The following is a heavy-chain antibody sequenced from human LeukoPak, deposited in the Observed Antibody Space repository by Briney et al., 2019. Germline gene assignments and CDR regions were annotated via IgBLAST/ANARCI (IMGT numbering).Heavy chain of an antibody. CDR1: GFTFSSYA. Sequence: PGGSLRLSCAASGFTFSSYAMTWVRQAPGKGLEWVTSISPSGSTTYYADSVKGRFTISRDNSKNTLYLQMNSLRAEDTAVYYCARETMVRGAHRAPYYYFDYWGQGTLVTVSS. V-gene: IGHV3-23*01. J-gene: IGHJ4*02. CDR3: ARETMVRGAHRAPYYYFDY. CDR2: ISPSGSTT. D-gene: IGHD3-10*01.